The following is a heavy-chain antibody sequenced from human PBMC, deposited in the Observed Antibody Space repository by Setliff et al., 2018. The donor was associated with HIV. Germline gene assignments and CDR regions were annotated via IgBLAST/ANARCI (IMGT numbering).Heavy chain of an antibody. Sequence: GGSLRLSCAASGFTFSSYGMHWVRQAPGKGLEWVAVISYDGSNKYYADSVKGRFTISRDNSKNTLYLQMNSLRAEDTAVYYCARALTGAGTFDVWGQGTIGTVSS. CDR3: ARALTGAGTFDV. V-gene: IGHV3-30*03. CDR1: GFTFSSYG. J-gene: IGHJ3*01. CDR2: ISYDGSNK. D-gene: IGHD3-9*01.